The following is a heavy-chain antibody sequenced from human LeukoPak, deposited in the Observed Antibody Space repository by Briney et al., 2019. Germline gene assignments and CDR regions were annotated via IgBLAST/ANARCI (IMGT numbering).Heavy chain of an antibody. V-gene: IGHV1-18*01. Sequence: ASVKVSCKASGYTFTSSGISWVRQAPGQGLEWMGWISAYNGNTNYAQKLQGRVTMTTDTSTSTASMELRSLTSDDTAVYYCARVPNYYFDYWGQGTLVTVSS. J-gene: IGHJ4*02. CDR2: ISAYNGNT. CDR3: ARVPNYYFDY. D-gene: IGHD1-7*01. CDR1: GYTFTSSG.